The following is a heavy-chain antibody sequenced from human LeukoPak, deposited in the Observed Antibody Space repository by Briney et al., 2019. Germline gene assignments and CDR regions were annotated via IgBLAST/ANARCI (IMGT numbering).Heavy chain of an antibody. V-gene: IGHV3-9*01. CDR3: ARLPYYYGMDV. Sequence: GRSLRLSCAASGFTFDDYATHWVRQAPGKGLEWVSGISWNSGSIGYADSVKGRFTISRDNAKNSLYLQMNSLRAEDTALYYCARLPYYYGMDVWGQGTTVTVSS. J-gene: IGHJ6*02. CDR2: ISWNSGSI. D-gene: IGHD2-15*01. CDR1: GFTFDDYA.